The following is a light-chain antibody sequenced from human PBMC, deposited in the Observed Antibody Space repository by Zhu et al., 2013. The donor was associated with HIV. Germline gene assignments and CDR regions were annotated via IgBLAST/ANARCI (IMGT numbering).Light chain of an antibody. CDR2: RDN. J-gene: IGLJ2*01. Sequence: QSVLTQPPSASGTPGQRVSISCSGSSSNIEKNYVYWYQQFPGTTPKLLIYRDNQRPSGVPDRFSGSKSGASASLAISWLRSEDEAEYFCAAWDDSLSGHVVFGGGTKLTVL. CDR1: SSNIEKNY. V-gene: IGLV1-47*01. CDR3: AAWDDSLSGHVV.